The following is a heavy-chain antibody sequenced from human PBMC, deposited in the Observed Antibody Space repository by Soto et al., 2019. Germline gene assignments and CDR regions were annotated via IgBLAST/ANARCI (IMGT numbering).Heavy chain of an antibody. Sequence: SETLSLTCTVSGGSIRSFYWSWIRQSPGKGLEWIGYMYYSGSTNYNPSLKSRVTMSVDPSNNQFSLKLSSVTAADTAVYYCASQYAYMIDNWGQGTPVTVSS. V-gene: IGHV4-59*08. CDR3: ASQYAYMIDN. D-gene: IGHD3-16*01. CDR2: MYYSGST. CDR1: GGSIRSFY. J-gene: IGHJ4*02.